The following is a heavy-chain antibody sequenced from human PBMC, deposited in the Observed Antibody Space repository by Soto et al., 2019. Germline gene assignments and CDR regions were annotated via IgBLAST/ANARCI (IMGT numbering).Heavy chain of an antibody. CDR2: IYYSGST. J-gene: IGHJ3*02. D-gene: IGHD3-9*01. Sequence: SETLSLTCTVSGGSISSYYWSWIRQPPGKGLEWIGYIYYSGSTNYNPSLKSRVTISVDTSKNQFSLKLSSVTAADTAVYYCARDSRPPTGAFDIWGQGTMVTVSS. CDR1: GGSISSYY. CDR3: ARDSRPPTGAFDI. V-gene: IGHV4-59*01.